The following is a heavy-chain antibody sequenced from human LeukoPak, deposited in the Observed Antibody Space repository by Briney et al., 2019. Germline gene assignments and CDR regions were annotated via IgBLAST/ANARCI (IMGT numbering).Heavy chain of an antibody. CDR1: GYTFTGYY. CDR2: INPNSGGT. D-gene: IGHD5-12*01. Sequence: ASVKVSCKASGYTFTGYYMHWVRQAPGQGLEWMGWINPNSGGTNYAQKFQGRVTMTRDTSISTAYMELSRLRSDDTAVYYCARDLERGYPYYYGMDVWGQGTTVTVSS. V-gene: IGHV1-2*02. CDR3: ARDLERGYPYYYGMDV. J-gene: IGHJ6*02.